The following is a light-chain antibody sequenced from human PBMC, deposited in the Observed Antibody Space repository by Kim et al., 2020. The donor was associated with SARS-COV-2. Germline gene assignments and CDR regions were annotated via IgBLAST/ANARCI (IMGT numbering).Light chain of an antibody. V-gene: IGLV3-1*01. Sequence: VSPGQTASITCSGDKLGTKYTCWYQQRPGRSPVLVISEDTKRPSGIPERFSGSNTGNTATLTITGTLAMDEADYYCQAWDSTTLLFGGGTQLTVL. CDR1: KLGTKY. J-gene: IGLJ2*01. CDR3: QAWDSTTLL. CDR2: EDT.